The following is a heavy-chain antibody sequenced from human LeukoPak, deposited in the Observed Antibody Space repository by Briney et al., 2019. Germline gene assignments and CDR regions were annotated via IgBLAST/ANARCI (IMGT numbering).Heavy chain of an antibody. J-gene: IGHJ4*02. V-gene: IGHV4-34*01. CDR2: INHSGST. CDR3: ARGDCTSTSCPPDY. Sequence: SSETLSLTCAVYGGSFNGYYWRWMRQPPGKGLEWIGEINHSGSTNYHPSLKSRVTISVDTSKNQFSLQRSSGTAADTALYYCARGDCTSTSCPPDYWGQGTLVTVSS. D-gene: IGHD2-2*01. CDR1: GGSFNGYY.